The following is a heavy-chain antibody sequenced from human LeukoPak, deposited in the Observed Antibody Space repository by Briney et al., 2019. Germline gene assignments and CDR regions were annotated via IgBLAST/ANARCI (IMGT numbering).Heavy chain of an antibody. CDR2: ISYSGSR. CDR1: GGTATNYY. CDR3: ATGRSASHGQFDS. D-gene: IGHD5-24*01. V-gene: IGHV4-59*02. Sequence: SETLSLTCAVSGGTATNYYLTWIRQPPGKGLEWIGYISYSGSRSYNPALRRRFTMSVSTSKIQFSLKLRSSTAADTAVYYRATGRSASHGQFDSWGQGTLVTVSS. J-gene: IGHJ4*02.